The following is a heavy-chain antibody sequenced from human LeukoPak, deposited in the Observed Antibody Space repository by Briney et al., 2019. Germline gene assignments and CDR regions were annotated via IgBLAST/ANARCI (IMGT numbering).Heavy chain of an antibody. D-gene: IGHD3-10*01. J-gene: IGHJ4*02. Sequence: PGGSLRLSCAASGFTVSSNYMSWVRQAPGKGLEWVSVIYSGGSTYYADSVKGRFTISRDNSKNTLYLQMNSLRAEDTAVYYCARALGSGSYPYYFDYWGQGTLVTVSS. V-gene: IGHV3-53*01. CDR2: IYSGGST. CDR1: GFTVSSNY. CDR3: ARALGSGSYPYYFDY.